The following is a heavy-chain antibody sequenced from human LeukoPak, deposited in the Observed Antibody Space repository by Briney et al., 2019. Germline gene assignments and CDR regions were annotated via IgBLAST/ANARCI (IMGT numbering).Heavy chain of an antibody. Sequence: SETLSLTCTVAGGSINSYYWSWIRQPPGKGLEWIGYIYYTGGTNYNPSLKSRVTISVDTSKNQFSLKLSSVTVADTAVYYCARGGKAARAFDPWGQGTLVTVSS. CDR3: ARGGKAARAFDP. D-gene: IGHD6-6*01. J-gene: IGHJ5*02. V-gene: IGHV4-59*12. CDR1: GGSINSYY. CDR2: IYYTGGT.